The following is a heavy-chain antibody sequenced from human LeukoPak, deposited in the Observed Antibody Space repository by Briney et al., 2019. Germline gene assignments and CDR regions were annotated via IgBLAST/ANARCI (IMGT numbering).Heavy chain of an antibody. V-gene: IGHV3-7*01. CDR1: GFSMSVYW. Sequence: GGSLRLSCETSGFSMSVYWMSWVRQAPGKGLEWVGNIKQDGSERNYVDSVKGRFTISRDNAKKSLYLQMNSLRAEDTAVYYCARDWGAYYHFFDYWGQGTLVTVSS. CDR2: IKQDGSER. D-gene: IGHD3-22*01. CDR3: ARDWGAYYHFFDY. J-gene: IGHJ4*02.